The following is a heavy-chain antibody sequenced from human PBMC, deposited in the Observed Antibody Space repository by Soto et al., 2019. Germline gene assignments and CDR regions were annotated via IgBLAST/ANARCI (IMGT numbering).Heavy chain of an antibody. V-gene: IGHV3-30*18. Sequence: GGSLRLSCAASGFTFSSYWMSWVRQAPGKGLEWVAVISYDGSNKYYADSVKGRFTISRDNSKNTLYLQMNSLRAEDTAVYYCAKDGIAVAGTPIYFDYWGQGTPVTVSS. D-gene: IGHD6-19*01. J-gene: IGHJ4*02. CDR2: ISYDGSNK. CDR3: AKDGIAVAGTPIYFDY. CDR1: GFTFSSYW.